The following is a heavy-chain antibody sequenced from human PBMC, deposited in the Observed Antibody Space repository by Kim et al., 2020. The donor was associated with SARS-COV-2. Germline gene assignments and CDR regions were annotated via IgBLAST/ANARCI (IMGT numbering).Heavy chain of an antibody. CDR3: ARASSTSSSSWYNYYYGMDV. Sequence: RFTISRDNAKNSLYLQMNSLRAEDTAVYYCARASSTSSSSWYNYYYGMDVWGQGTTVTVSS. J-gene: IGHJ6*02. D-gene: IGHD6-13*01. V-gene: IGHV3-11*06.